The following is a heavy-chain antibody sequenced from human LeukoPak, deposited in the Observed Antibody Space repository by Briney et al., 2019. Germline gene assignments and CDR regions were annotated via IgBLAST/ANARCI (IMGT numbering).Heavy chain of an antibody. D-gene: IGHD6-6*01. CDR3: ARDSEYFWFDP. CDR2: IYYSGST. V-gene: IGHV4-59*11. CDR1: GGSISSHY. Sequence: SETLSLTCTVSGGSISSHYWSWIRQPPGKGLEWIGYIYYSGSTNYNPSLKSRVTISVDTSKNQFSLKLSSVTAADTAVYYCARDSEYFWFDPWGQEPWSPSPQ. J-gene: IGHJ5*02.